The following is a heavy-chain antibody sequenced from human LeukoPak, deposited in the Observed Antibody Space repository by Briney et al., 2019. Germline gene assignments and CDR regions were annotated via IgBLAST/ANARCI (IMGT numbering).Heavy chain of an antibody. D-gene: IGHD6-13*01. Sequence: SETLSLTCTVSGGSISSYYWSWIRQPAGKGLEWIVRIYTTGSTNYNPSLKSRVTMSVDTSKDQFSLTLSSVTAADTAVYYCARTHSSRYNWFDPWGQGALVTVSS. CDR3: ARTHSSRYNWFDP. V-gene: IGHV4-4*07. CDR2: IYTTGST. CDR1: GGSISSYY. J-gene: IGHJ5*02.